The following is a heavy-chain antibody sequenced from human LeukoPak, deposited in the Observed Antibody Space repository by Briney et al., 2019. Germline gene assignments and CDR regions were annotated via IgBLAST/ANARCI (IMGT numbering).Heavy chain of an antibody. CDR1: GFTFDDYG. CDR2: INWNGGST. CDR3: ASAHDSSALGYYYYMDV. D-gene: IGHD3-22*01. V-gene: IGHV3-20*01. Sequence: GGSLRLSCAASGFTFDDYGMSWVRQAPGKGLEWVSGINWNGGSTGYADSVKGRFTISRDNAKNSLYLQMNSLRAEDTALYHCASAHDSSALGYYYYMDVWGKGTTVTVSS. J-gene: IGHJ6*03.